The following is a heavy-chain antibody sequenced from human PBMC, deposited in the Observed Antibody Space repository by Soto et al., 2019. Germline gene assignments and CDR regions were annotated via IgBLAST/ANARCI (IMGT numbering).Heavy chain of an antibody. Sequence: WGSLVVGCASSVFTFSNAWMGWVRQAPGKGLELVALIKSKTDGGTTDYAGPVKGRFTISRDDSKNTLYLKMNSLNTEDTAVYYCTTGPHAYYDIVTGYSGYYYYGMDVWGQGTTVTVSS. CDR3: TTGPHAYYDIVTGYSGYYYYGMDV. J-gene: IGHJ6*01. V-gene: IGHV3-15*01. CDR1: VFTFSNAW. D-gene: IGHD3-9*01. CDR2: IKSKTDGGTT.